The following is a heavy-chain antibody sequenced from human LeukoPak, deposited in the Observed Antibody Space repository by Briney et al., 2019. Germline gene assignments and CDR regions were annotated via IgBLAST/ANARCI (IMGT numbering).Heavy chain of an antibody. D-gene: IGHD4-17*01. J-gene: IGHJ5*02. CDR2: ISSAGGST. Sequence: GGSLRLSCEASGFIFTTSAISWVRQAPGKGLEWVSFISSAGGSTYYSDSVRGRFTISRDNAKNTLYLQMNSLRAEDTAVYYCARARGLGYGDDVRWFDPWGQGTLVTVSS. V-gene: IGHV3-23*01. CDR3: ARARGLGYGDDVRWFDP. CDR1: GFIFTTSA.